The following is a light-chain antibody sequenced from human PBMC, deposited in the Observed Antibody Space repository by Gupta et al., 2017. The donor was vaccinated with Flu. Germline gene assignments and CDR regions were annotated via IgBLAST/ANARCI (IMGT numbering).Light chain of an antibody. CDR1: QNINSW. CDR3: QQYSSYST. Sequence: DIQMTQSPSTLSASVGERVTITCRASQNINSWLALYQQKPGKAPKYLISKASTLESGVPSRFSGSGSGTEFTLTISSPQPDDFATYYCQQYSSYSTFGGGTKVEIK. J-gene: IGKJ4*01. V-gene: IGKV1-5*03. CDR2: KAS.